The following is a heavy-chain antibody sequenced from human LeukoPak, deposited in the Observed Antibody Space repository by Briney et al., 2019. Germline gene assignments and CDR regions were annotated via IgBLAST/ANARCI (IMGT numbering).Heavy chain of an antibody. CDR1: GYTFTGYY. Sequence: SVKVSCRASGYTFTGYYMHWVRQAPGQGLEWMGGIIPILGTANYAQKFQGRVTITADESTSTAYMELSSLRPEDTAVYYCARTYYYDSSGYSVDAFDIWGQGTMVTVSS. J-gene: IGHJ3*02. V-gene: IGHV1-69*13. D-gene: IGHD3-22*01. CDR3: ARTYYYDSSGYSVDAFDI. CDR2: IIPILGTA.